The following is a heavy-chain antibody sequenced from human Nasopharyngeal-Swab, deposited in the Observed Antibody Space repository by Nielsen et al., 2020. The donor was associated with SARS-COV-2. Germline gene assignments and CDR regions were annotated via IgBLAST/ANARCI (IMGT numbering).Heavy chain of an antibody. Sequence: ASVKVSCKAPGYTFTSDAMNWVRQAPGQGLEWMGWINTNTGNPTYAQGFTGRFVFSLDTSVSTAYLQISSLKAEDTAVYYCARYLVVPAPMTYYYYGMDVWGQGTTVTVSS. D-gene: IGHD2-2*01. J-gene: IGHJ6*02. V-gene: IGHV7-4-1*02. CDR3: ARYLVVPAPMTYYYYGMDV. CDR2: INTNTGNP. CDR1: GYTFTSDA.